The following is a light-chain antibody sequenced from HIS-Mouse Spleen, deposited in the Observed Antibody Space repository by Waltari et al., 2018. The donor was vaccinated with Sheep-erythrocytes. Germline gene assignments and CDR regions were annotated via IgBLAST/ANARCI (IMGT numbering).Light chain of an antibody. J-gene: IGKJ3*01. V-gene: IGKV3-20*01. CDR2: GAS. CDR1: RSVSSSY. Sequence: SSRASRSVSSSYLAWYQQKPGQAPRLLIYGASSRATGIPDRFSGSGSGTDFTLTISRLEPEDFAVYYCQQYGSSPFTFGPGTKVDIK. CDR3: QQYGSSPFT.